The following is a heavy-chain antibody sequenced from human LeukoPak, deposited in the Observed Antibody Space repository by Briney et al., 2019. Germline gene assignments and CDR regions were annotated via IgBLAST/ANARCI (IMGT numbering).Heavy chain of an antibody. CDR3: ARDLQTAAFDY. D-gene: IGHD6-13*01. CDR2: IYGGVNT. Sequence: GGSLRLSCAASGFTVSSNYMSWVRQAPGKGLEWVSVIYGGVNTVYADSVQGRFTISRDNSKNTLYLQMNSLRAEDTAVYYCARDLQTAAFDYWGQGTLVTVPS. CDR1: GFTVSSNY. V-gene: IGHV3-66*01. J-gene: IGHJ4*02.